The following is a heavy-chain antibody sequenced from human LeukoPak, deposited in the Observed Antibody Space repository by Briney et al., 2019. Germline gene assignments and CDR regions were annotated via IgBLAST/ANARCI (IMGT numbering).Heavy chain of an antibody. Sequence: GGSLRLSCAASGFTFSDSAMHWVRQTSGKGLEWLGRIRTQANNDATAYGASVKGRFIISRDDSRNTAYLQMNSLKTEDTAVYYWAGDYNSLTGLNYWGQGTLVTVSS. D-gene: IGHD3-9*01. CDR2: IRTQANNDAT. CDR3: AGDYNSLTGLNY. V-gene: IGHV3-73*01. J-gene: IGHJ4*02. CDR1: GFTFSDSA.